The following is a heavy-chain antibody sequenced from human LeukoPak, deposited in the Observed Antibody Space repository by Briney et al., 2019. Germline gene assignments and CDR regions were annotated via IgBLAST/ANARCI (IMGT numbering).Heavy chain of an antibody. CDR3: ARETPRRGETRDGYR. Sequence: GRSLRLSCAASGFTLSSSAMNWVRQAPGKGLECLANIKEDGSETYYADSVKGRFTISRDNPRNLLFLQINSLRVEDTAVYYCARETPRRGETRDGYRWGQGTVVTVSS. CDR1: GFTLSSSA. V-gene: IGHV3-7*01. D-gene: IGHD5-24*01. J-gene: IGHJ4*02. CDR2: IKEDGSET.